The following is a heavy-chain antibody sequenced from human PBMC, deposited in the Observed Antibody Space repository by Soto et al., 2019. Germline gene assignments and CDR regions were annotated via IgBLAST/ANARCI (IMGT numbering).Heavy chain of an antibody. CDR2: ISYDGKNI. CDR1: GFTLDSYA. CDR3: ARDYGALPAARIQF. V-gene: IGHV3-30*03. Sequence: QLVASGGGVVQPGRSLTLSCAASGFTLDSYAMNWVRQAPGKGLEWVAVISYDGKNIYYRDSVKGRFTISKDDSKNTLVLRLSIRTPEDTAMYYGARDYGALPAARIQFWGQGTQVTVS. D-gene: IGHD4-17*01. J-gene: IGHJ1*01.